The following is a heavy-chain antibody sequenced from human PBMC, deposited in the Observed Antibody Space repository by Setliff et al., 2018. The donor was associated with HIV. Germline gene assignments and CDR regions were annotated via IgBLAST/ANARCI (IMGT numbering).Heavy chain of an antibody. J-gene: IGHJ4*02. V-gene: IGHV3-48*02. CDR1: GFTFSSYS. D-gene: IGHD7-27*01. CDR2: ISWDGIKT. CDR3: ARDHYLGLDY. Sequence: GGSLRLSCAASGFTFSSYSMNWVRHAPGKGLEWVAGISWDGIKTTYGDSVRGRFTISRDNVEKSVYLQMNRLRNEDTARYYCARDHYLGLDYWGQGSLVTVSS.